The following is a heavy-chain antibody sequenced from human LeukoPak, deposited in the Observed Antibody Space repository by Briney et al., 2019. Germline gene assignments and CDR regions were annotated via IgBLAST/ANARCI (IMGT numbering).Heavy chain of an antibody. CDR1: GFTFSSYS. CDR2: ISSSSSYI. Sequence: GGSLRLSCAASGFTFSSYSMTWVRQAPGKGLEWVSSISSSSSYIYYADSVKGRFTISRDNAKNSLYLQMNSLIAEDTAVYYCAKGSQLLLDGLDVWGQGTTVTVSS. D-gene: IGHD2-2*01. V-gene: IGHV3-21*04. CDR3: AKGSQLLLDGLDV. J-gene: IGHJ6*02.